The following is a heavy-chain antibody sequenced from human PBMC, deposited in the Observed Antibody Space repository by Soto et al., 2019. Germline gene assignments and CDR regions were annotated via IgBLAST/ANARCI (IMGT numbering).Heavy chain of an antibody. V-gene: IGHV4-39*01. CDR3: AGQYYYGSGSYYKRGYYYGMDV. J-gene: IGHJ6*02. CDR2: IYYSGST. CDR1: GGSISSSSYY. Sequence: PSETLSLTCTVSGGSISSSSYYWGWIRQPPGKGLEWIGSIYYSGSTYYNPSLKSRVTISVDTSKNQFSLKLSSVTAADTAVYYCAGQYYYGSGSYYKRGYYYGMDVWGQGTTVTVSS. D-gene: IGHD3-10*01.